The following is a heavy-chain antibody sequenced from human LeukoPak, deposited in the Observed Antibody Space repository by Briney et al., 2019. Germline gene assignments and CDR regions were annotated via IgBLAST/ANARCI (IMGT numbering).Heavy chain of an antibody. D-gene: IGHD4-17*01. Sequence: GKSLKISCKGSGYSFTSYWIRWMRQMPGKGLEWMGIIYPGDSDTRYSPSFQGQVTISADKSISTAYLQWSSLKASDTAMYYCATLAVTKFLASSWFDLCGQGTLVTVSS. CDR3: ATLAVTKFLASSWFDL. CDR2: IYPGDSDT. CDR1: GYSFTSYW. J-gene: IGHJ5*02. V-gene: IGHV5-51*01.